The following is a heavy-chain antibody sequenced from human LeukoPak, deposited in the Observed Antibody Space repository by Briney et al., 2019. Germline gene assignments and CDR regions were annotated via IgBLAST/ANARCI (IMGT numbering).Heavy chain of an antibody. J-gene: IGHJ4*02. CDR3: ARGEEMATIPFDY. V-gene: IGHV3-11*04. CDR2: ISSSGSTI. CDR1: GFTFSDYY. Sequence: NPGGSLRLSCAASGFTFSDYYMSWIRQAPGRGLEWVSYISSSGSTIYYADSVKGRFTISKDNAKNSLYLQMNSLRAEDTAVYYCARGEEMATIPFDYWGQGTLVTVSS. D-gene: IGHD5-24*01.